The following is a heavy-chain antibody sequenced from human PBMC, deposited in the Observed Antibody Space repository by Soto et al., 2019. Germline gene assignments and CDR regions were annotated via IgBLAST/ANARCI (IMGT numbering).Heavy chain of an antibody. D-gene: IGHD2-15*01. Sequence: AASVKVCCKDCGVTLSRYTFRWLRQDNGQGLECIGRIIPNLGLANYAQKFQGRVTITADKSTSTAYMELSSLRSQDTAVYYCAREGKASSIVVVVAATGSWFEPWGQGTLVTVSS. CDR3: AREGKASSIVVVVAATGSWFEP. J-gene: IGHJ5*02. CDR1: GVTLSRYT. V-gene: IGHV1-69*04. CDR2: IIPNLGLA.